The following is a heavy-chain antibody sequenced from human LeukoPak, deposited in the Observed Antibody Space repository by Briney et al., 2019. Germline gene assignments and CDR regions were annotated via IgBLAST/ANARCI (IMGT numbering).Heavy chain of an antibody. J-gene: IGHJ4*02. CDR3: ARDRNSVWLRYRAFDY. Sequence: GGSLRLSCAASGFTVSSNYMSWVRQAPGKGLEWVANIKQDGSEEYYVDSVKGRFTISRDNAKNSLYLQMNSLRAEDTAVYYCARDRNSVWLRYRAFDYWGQGTLVTVSS. CDR2: IKQDGSEE. D-gene: IGHD5-12*01. CDR1: GFTVSSNY. V-gene: IGHV3-7*01.